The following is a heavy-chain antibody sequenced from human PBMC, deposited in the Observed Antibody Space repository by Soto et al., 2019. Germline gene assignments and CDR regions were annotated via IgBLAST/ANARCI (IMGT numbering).Heavy chain of an antibody. J-gene: IGHJ4*02. V-gene: IGHV3-23*01. CDR1: GFTFDSYA. CDR3: AKTWGSSGWYESYFDS. Sequence: EVQLLESGGTLVQPGGSLRLSCAASGFTFDSYAMAWVRQAPGRGLEWVSTISDSGGRPFYAHSVMGRFSTSRDNSKNTLYLQMGGLRAEDTALYYCAKTWGSSGWYESYFDSWGQGTLVTVSS. CDR2: ISDSGGRP. D-gene: IGHD6-19*01.